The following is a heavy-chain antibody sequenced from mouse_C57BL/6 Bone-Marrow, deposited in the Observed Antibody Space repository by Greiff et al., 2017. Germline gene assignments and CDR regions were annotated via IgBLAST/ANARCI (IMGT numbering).Heavy chain of an antibody. V-gene: IGHV5-17*01. CDR1: GFTFSDYG. CDR3: ARLTLWLRLAMDY. Sequence: EVHLVESGGCLVKPGGSLKLSCAASGFTFSDYGMHWVRQAPEKGLEWVAYISSGSSTIYYADTVKGRFTISRDNAKNTLFLQMTSLRSEDTALYYCARLTLWLRLAMDYWGQGTSVTVSS. J-gene: IGHJ4*01. CDR2: ISSGSSTI. D-gene: IGHD2-2*01.